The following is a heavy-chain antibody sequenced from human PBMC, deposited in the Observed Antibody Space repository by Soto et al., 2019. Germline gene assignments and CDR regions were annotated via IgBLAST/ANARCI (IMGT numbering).Heavy chain of an antibody. D-gene: IGHD4-17*01. CDR1: GDSFNSNW. CDR3: ARRSAVTKFYFYGMDV. V-gene: IGHV5-51*01. CDR2: IYPIDSDT. J-gene: IGHJ6*02. Sequence: GESLKISCKVSGDSFNSNWIAWVRQRPGRGLEWMGIIYPIDSDTRYSPSFQGQVTISVDRSVNSAFLQWRSLKASDTATYYCARRSAVTKFYFYGMDVWGQRTTVTVSS.